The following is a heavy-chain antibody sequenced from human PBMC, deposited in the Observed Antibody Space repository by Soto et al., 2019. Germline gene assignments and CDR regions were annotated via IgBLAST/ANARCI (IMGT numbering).Heavy chain of an antibody. CDR3: AIFSGSTSGYDHHGMDI. D-gene: IGHD6-13*01. CDR1: GFTFSHHW. V-gene: IGHV3-74*01. Sequence: PGGSLRLSCVASGFTFSHHWMHWVRQAPGKGPVWVSRIKYDGSSADYADSVKGRFTVSRDNAKNTLYLQMNSLRVEDTAVYYCAIFSGSTSGYDHHGMDIWGQGTTVIVSS. J-gene: IGHJ6*02. CDR2: IKYDGSSA.